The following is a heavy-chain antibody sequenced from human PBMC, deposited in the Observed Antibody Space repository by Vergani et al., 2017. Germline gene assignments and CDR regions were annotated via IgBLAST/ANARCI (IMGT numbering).Heavy chain of an antibody. V-gene: IGHV1-69*06. Sequence: QVQLVQSGAEVKKPGSSVKVSCKASGGTSSSYAISWVRQAPGQGLEWMGGIIPIFGTAHYAQKFQGRVTMTADKSTSTAYMELSSLRSEDTAVYYCARRLIGGWGDSFDIWGQGTMVTVSS. CDR2: IIPIFGTA. CDR1: GGTSSSYA. CDR3: ARRLIGGWGDSFDI. J-gene: IGHJ3*02. D-gene: IGHD3-10*01.